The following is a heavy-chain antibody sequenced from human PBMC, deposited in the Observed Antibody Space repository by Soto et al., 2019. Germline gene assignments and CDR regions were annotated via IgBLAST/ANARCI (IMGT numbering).Heavy chain of an antibody. V-gene: IGHV3-23*01. Sequence: GASLRLSCATSGFIFSSYAMSWVRQAPGKGLEWVSAISGSGGSTYYADSVKGRFTISRDNSKNSVFLHLNSLRAEDTAVYYSARDNDGAQFASSYNDLWGQGT. CDR3: ARDNDGAQFASSYNDL. J-gene: IGHJ5*02. D-gene: IGHD6-6*01. CDR1: GFIFSSYA. CDR2: ISGSGGST.